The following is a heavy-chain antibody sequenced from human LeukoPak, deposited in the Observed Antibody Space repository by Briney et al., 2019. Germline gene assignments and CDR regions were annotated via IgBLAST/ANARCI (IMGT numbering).Heavy chain of an antibody. CDR1: GFVFKNYW. Sequence: GGSLRLSCAASGFVFKNYWMSWVRQAPGKGLEWLANINYDGSQKYHVDSVKGRFTISRDNAKNSLYLQMNSLRVEDTAVYYCGKSEVTIPDSHWGQGTPVTVSS. CDR3: GKSEVTIPDSH. D-gene: IGHD2-21*02. J-gene: IGHJ4*01. V-gene: IGHV3-7*01. CDR2: INYDGSQK.